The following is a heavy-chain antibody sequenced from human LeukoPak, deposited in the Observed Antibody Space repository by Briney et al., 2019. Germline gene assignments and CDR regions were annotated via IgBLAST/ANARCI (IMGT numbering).Heavy chain of an antibody. Sequence: ASVKVSCKASGYTFTSYGISWVRQAPGQGREWLGWISAYNGNTNYAQKLQGRVTTTTDTSTSTAYMELRGLRSDDTAVYYCARDGYNYPVYFQHWGQGTLVTVSS. CDR3: ARDGYNYPVYFQH. CDR2: ISAYNGNT. J-gene: IGHJ1*01. D-gene: IGHD5-24*01. V-gene: IGHV1-18*01. CDR1: GYTFTSYG.